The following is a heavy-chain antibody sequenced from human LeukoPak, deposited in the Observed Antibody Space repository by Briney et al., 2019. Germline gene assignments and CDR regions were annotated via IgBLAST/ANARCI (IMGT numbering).Heavy chain of an antibody. CDR2: IWYDGSNK. Sequence: GGSLRLSCAASGFTFSSYGMHWVRQAPGKGLEWVAVIWYDGSNKYYADSVKGRFTITRDNSKNTLYLQMNSLRAEDTAVYYCARLYGSYPGWFDPWGQGTLVSVSS. J-gene: IGHJ5*02. D-gene: IGHD2-15*01. CDR1: GFTFSSYG. CDR3: ARLYGSYPGWFDP. V-gene: IGHV3-33*01.